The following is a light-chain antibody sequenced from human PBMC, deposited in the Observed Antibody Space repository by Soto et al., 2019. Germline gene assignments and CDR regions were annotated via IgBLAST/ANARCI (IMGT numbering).Light chain of an antibody. CDR1: QTVTSSY. J-gene: IGKJ1*01. Sequence: VLTQSPGSLSLSPGERATLSCRASQTVTSSYLAWYQQRPGQAPQLLIYDAVKRATGIPDRFSGSESGRDYTLTISRLDPEDSAVYYCQQYGDSIIFGDGTKVEIK. CDR3: QQYGDSII. V-gene: IGKV3-20*01. CDR2: DAV.